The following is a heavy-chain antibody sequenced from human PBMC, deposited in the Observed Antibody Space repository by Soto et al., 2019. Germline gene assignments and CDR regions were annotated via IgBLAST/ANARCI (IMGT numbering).Heavy chain of an antibody. D-gene: IGHD3-10*01. J-gene: IGHJ6*02. CDR1: GFTLSSNG. CDR3: VRDRGRYYYGLDV. V-gene: IGHV3-30*03. Sequence: QVQLVESGGGVVQPGRSLRLSCAASGFTLSSNGMHWVRQAPGKGLEWVAVISYDGTYKYYAASVKGRFTISRDNSKNTLYVEMNSPRGEDTAMYYCVRDRGRYYYGLDVWGRGTTGTVSS. CDR2: ISYDGTYK.